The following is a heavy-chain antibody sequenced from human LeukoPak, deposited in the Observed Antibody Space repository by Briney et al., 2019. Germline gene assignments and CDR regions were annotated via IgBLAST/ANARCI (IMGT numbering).Heavy chain of an antibody. CDR3: ARDSGSYYVGY. V-gene: IGHV1-46*01. CDR1: GYTFTSYY. J-gene: IGHJ4*02. D-gene: IGHD1-26*01. Sequence: ASVKVSCKASGYTFTSYYMHWVRQAPGQGLEWMGIINPSGGSTSYAQKFQGRVTMTRDTSTSTVYMDLSSLRSEDTAVYYCARDSGSYYVGYWGQGTLVTVSS. CDR2: INPSGGST.